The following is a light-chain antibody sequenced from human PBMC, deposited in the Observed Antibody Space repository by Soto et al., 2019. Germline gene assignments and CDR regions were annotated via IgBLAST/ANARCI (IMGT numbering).Light chain of an antibody. Sequence: QSVLTQTASVSGSPGQSITISCTGTSSDIGGYNYVSWYQQHPGKAPKLMVYDVSSRPSGVSNRFSGSKSGNTASLTISGLQAEYEADYYCSSYTTSSTPAFGPVTKVTVL. V-gene: IGLV2-14*01. CDR2: DVS. J-gene: IGLJ1*01. CDR1: SSDIGGYNY. CDR3: SSYTTSSTPA.